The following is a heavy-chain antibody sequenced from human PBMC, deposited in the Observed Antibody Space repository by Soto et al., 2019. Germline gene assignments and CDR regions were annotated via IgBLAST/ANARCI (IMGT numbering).Heavy chain of an antibody. V-gene: IGHV3-30*18. CDR3: AKGRSSVYYYYYGMDV. CDR1: GFNFRAYG. J-gene: IGHJ6*02. CDR2: MSSDASNK. Sequence: GGSLRLSCAASGFNFRAYGMHWVRQAPGKGLQWVAVMSSDASNKYYADSVKGRFTISRDNSQNTLYLQMNSLRPEDTAVYYCAKGRSSVYYYYYGMDVWGQGTTVTVSS. D-gene: IGHD6-6*01.